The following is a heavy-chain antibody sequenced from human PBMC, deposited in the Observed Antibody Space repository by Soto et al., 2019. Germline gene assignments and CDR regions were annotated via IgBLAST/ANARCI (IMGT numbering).Heavy chain of an antibody. CDR1: DGSISSSSYY. D-gene: IGHD1-26*01. Sequence: QLQLQESGPGLVKPSETLSLTCTVSDGSISSSSYYWGWIRQPPGKGLEWIGSIYYSGSTYYNPSLKSRVTISVDTSNNHFSLKLSSVTAADTAVYYCANQEVGGSYVYTFDPWGQGTLVTVSS. CDR2: IYYSGST. V-gene: IGHV4-39*02. J-gene: IGHJ5*02. CDR3: ANQEVGGSYVYTFDP.